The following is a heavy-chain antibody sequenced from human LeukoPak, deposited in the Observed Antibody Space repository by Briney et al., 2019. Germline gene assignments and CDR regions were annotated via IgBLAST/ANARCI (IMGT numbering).Heavy chain of an antibody. J-gene: IGHJ4*02. CDR1: GYSFTGYY. CDR2: INPSSGGT. CDR3: ARTNYYDSSGYFLGY. V-gene: IGHV1-2*02. Sequence: GATVKVSCKASGYSFTGYYVHWVRKAPRQGLEWMGWINPSSGGTNYAQNLQGRVTMTRDTSISTAYMELRSLRSDDAAVYYCARTNYYDSSGYFLGYWGQGTLVTVSS. D-gene: IGHD3-22*01.